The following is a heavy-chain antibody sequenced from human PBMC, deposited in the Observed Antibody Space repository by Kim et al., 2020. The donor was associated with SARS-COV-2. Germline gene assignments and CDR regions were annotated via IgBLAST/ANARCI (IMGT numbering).Heavy chain of an antibody. D-gene: IGHD5-18*01. J-gene: IGHJ6*02. CDR3: ARIFRGYSYGPLGYYYGMDV. Sequence: RFTISRDNSKNTLYLQMNSLRAEDTAVYYCARIFRGYSYGPLGYYYGMDVWGQGTTVTVSS. V-gene: IGHV3-30*07.